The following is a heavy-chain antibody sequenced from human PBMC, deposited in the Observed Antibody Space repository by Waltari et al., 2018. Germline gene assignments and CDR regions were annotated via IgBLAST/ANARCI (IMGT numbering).Heavy chain of an antibody. D-gene: IGHD3-22*01. CDR3: ARVLHDSSGQGTYQFDY. V-gene: IGHV3-30*01. J-gene: IGHJ4*02. CDR1: GFSLSASA. Sequence: QGQLVESGGGLVQSGRSLRLSCAASGFSLSASALHWVRQAPGKGLEWVDVMSYDGTKKYYAYSVKGRFTISRDNSKNTLYLQMDSLRIDDTAMYYCARVLHDSSGQGTYQFDYWGQGTLVTVSS. CDR2: MSYDGTKK.